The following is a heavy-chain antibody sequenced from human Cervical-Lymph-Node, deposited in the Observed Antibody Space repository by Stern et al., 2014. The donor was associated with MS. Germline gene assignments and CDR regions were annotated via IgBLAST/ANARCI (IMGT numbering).Heavy chain of an antibody. V-gene: IGHV3-21*01. J-gene: IGHJ4*02. D-gene: IGHD4-23*01. Sequence: EVKLVESGGGLVKPGGSLRLSCAASGFTFSSYSMNWVRQAPGKGLELVASLSRGGSYIYYADSLKGRFTISRDNAKNSLYLQMNSLRADDTAVYYCARGRGGNYRYYFDYWGQGTLVTVSS. CDR3: ARGRGGNYRYYFDY. CDR1: GFTFSSYS. CDR2: LSRGGSYI.